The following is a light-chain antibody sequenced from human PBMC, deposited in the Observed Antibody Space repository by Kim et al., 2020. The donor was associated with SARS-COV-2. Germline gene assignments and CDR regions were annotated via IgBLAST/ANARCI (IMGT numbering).Light chain of an antibody. V-gene: IGLV2-11*01. CDR2: DVT. CDR3: CSYAGSPPYV. CDR1: SSDVGGYDY. J-gene: IGLJ1*01. Sequence: QSALTQPRSVSGSPGQSVTISCTGTSSDVGGYDYVSWYQQHPGKAPKLIIYDVTKRPSGVPDRFSAYKYGNTASLTIYGLQADDEADYYCCSYAGSPPYVFGSGTKVTVL.